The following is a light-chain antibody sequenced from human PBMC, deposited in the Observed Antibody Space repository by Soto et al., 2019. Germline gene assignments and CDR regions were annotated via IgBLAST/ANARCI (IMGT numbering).Light chain of an antibody. V-gene: IGLV2-14*01. CDR1: SSDVGGYNY. CDR3: SSYTSSSTLV. J-gene: IGLJ2*01. Sequence: QSVLTQPASVSGSPGQSITISCTGTSSDVGGYNYVSWYQQHPGKAPKLMIYEVSNRLSGVSNRFSGSKSGNTASLTISGLQAEDEADYYCSSYTSSSTLVFGGGTKVTVL. CDR2: EVS.